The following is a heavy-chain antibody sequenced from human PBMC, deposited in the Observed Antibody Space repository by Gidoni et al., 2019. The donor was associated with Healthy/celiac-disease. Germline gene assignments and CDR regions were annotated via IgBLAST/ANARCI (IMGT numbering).Heavy chain of an antibody. CDR3: ASSGGSFRIEDYYYYGMDV. V-gene: IGHV3-21*01. J-gene: IGHJ6*02. CDR1: GFTFSSYR. CDR2: ISSSSSYI. D-gene: IGHD2-15*01. Sequence: EVQLVESGGGLVKPGGSLRLSCAASGFTFSSYRMNWVRQAPGKGLEWVSSISSSSSYIYYADSVKGRFTISRDNAKNSLYLQMNSLRAEDTAVYYCASSGGSFRIEDYYYYGMDVWGQGTTVTVSS.